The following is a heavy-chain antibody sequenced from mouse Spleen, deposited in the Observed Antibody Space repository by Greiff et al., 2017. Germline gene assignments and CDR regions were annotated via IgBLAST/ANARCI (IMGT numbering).Heavy chain of an antibody. CDR3: ARESGFAY. CDR1: GYTFTSYW. J-gene: IGHJ3*01. Sequence: QVQLQQSGAELVKPGASVKLSCKASGYTFTSYWMQWVKQRPGQGLEWIGEIDPSDSYTNYNQKFKGKATLTVDTSSSTAYMQLSSLTSEDSAVYYCARESGFAYWGQGTLVTVSA. CDR2: IDPSDSYT. V-gene: IGHV1-50*01.